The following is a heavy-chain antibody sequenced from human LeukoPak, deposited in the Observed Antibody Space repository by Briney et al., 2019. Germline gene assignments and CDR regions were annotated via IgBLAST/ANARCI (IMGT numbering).Heavy chain of an antibody. CDR1: GFTFSSYA. D-gene: IGHD3-22*01. V-gene: IGHV3-23*01. Sequence: GGSLRLSCAASGFTFSSYAMSWVRQAPGKGLEWVSAISGSGGSTYYADSVKGRFTISRDNSKNTLYLQMNSLRAEDTAVYYCAKDHGMIVVVITYFDYWGQGTLVTVSS. CDR3: AKDHGMIVVVITYFDY. J-gene: IGHJ4*02. CDR2: ISGSGGST.